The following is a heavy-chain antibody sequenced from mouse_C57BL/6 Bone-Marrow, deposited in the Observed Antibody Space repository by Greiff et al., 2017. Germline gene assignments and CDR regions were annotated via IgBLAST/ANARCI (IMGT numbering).Heavy chain of an antibody. CDR1: GYTFTSYG. D-gene: IGHD1-1*01. CDR2: IYPRSGNT. V-gene: IGHV1-81*01. J-gene: IGHJ2*01. Sequence: QVQLQQSGAELARPGASVKLSCKASGYTFTSYGISWVKQRTGQGLEWIGEIYPRSGNTYYNEKFKGKATLTADKSSSTAYMELRSLTSEDSAVYFCATPPLSYGSSLDYWGQGTTLTVSS. CDR3: ATPPLSYGSSLDY.